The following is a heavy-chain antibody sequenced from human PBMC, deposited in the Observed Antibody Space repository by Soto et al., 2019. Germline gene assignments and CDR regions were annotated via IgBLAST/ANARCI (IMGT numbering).Heavy chain of an antibody. CDR2: IYSGGTT. V-gene: IGHV3-66*01. J-gene: IGHJ4*02. Sequence: PVASLRLSYTTSRFAVSDNYMSWVRQAPGKGLEFVSLIYSGGTTSYADSVKGRFTISRDNSKNTLYLQMNNLRAEDTAVYYCATRTITLPHWGQGT. CDR3: ATRTITLPH. CDR1: RFAVSDNY. D-gene: IGHD5-12*01.